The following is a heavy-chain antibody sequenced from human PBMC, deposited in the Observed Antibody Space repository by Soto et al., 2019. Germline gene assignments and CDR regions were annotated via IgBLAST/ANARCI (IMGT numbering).Heavy chain of an antibody. CDR2: IWYDGSNK. J-gene: IGHJ4*02. Sequence: QVQLVESGGGVVQPGRSLRLSCAASGFTFSSYGMHWVRRAPGKGLEWVAVIWYDGSNKYYADSVKGRFTISRDNSKNTLYLQMNSLRAEDTAVYYCAREACSGGSCSYYFDYWGQGTLVTVSS. V-gene: IGHV3-33*01. D-gene: IGHD2-15*01. CDR3: AREACSGGSCSYYFDY. CDR1: GFTFSSYG.